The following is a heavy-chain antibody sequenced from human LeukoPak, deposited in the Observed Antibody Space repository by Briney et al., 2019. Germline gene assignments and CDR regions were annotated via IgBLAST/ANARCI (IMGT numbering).Heavy chain of an antibody. CDR3: TTDGLTMIVVDCYY. CDR2: IKSKTDGGTT. CDR1: GFTFSNAW. Sequence: GGSLRLSCAASGFTFSNAWMSWVRQAPGKGLEWVGRIKSKTDGGTTDYAAPVKGRFTISRDDSKNTLYLQMNSLKTEDTAVYYCTTDGLTMIVVDCYYWGQGTLVTVSS. D-gene: IGHD3-22*01. V-gene: IGHV3-15*01. J-gene: IGHJ4*02.